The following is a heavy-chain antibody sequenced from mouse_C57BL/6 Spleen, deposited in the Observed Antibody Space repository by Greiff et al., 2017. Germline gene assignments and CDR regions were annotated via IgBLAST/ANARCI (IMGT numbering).Heavy chain of an antibody. CDR1: GFTFSDFY. Sequence: EVMLVESGGGLVQSGRSLRLSCATSGFTFSDFYMEWVRQAPGKGLEWIAASRNKANDYTTEYSASVKGRFIVSRDTSQSILYLQMNALRAEDTAIYYCARDAWGYFDVRGTEDTDTVSS. CDR3: ARDAWGYFDV. V-gene: IGHV7-1*01. CDR2: SRNKANDYTT. J-gene: IGHJ1*03.